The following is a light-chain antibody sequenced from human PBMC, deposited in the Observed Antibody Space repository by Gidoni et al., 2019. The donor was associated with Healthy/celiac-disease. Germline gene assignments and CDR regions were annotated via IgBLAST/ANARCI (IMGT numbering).Light chain of an antibody. CDR3: SSYTSSSTLVV. Sequence: QSPLTPPASVSGSPGQSITISCTGTSSDVGGYNCVAWYQHPPGKAPKLMIYEVSNRPSGVSNRFSGSKSGNTASLTISGLQAEDEADYYCSSYTSSSTLVVFGGGTKLTVL. V-gene: IGLV2-14*01. CDR1: SSDVGGYNC. CDR2: EVS. J-gene: IGLJ2*01.